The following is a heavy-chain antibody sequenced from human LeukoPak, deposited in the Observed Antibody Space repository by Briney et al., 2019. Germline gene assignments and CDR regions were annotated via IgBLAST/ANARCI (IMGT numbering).Heavy chain of an antibody. V-gene: IGHV3-30*18. D-gene: IGHD6-19*01. CDR1: GFTFSSYG. J-gene: IGHJ4*02. CDR2: ISYDGSNK. CDR3: AKGCGYSSGWYFDY. Sequence: GGSLRLSCAASGFTFSSYGMHWVRQAPGKGLEWVAVISYDGSNKYYVDSVKGRFTISRDNSKNTLYLQMNSLRAEDTAVYYCAKGCGYSSGWYFDYWGQGTLVTVSS.